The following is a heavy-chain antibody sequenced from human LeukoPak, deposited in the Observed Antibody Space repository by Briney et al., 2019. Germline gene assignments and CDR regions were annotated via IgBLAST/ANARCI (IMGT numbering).Heavy chain of an antibody. Sequence: GGSLRLSCAASGFTFSSYAMSWVRQAPGKGLEWVSAISGSGGSTYYADSVKGRFTISRDNAKNTLYLQMNSLRAEDTAVYYCARGDSSSWFLGLHAFDIWGQGTMVTVSS. J-gene: IGHJ3*02. CDR3: ARGDSSSWFLGLHAFDI. V-gene: IGHV3-23*01. D-gene: IGHD6-13*01. CDR2: ISGSGGST. CDR1: GFTFSSYA.